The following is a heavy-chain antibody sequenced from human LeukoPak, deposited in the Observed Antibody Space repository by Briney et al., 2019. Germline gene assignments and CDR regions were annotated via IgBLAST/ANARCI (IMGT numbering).Heavy chain of an antibody. Sequence: ASVKVSCKASGGTFISYAISWVRQAPGQGLEWMGRIIPIFGTANYAQKFQGRVTITTDESTSTAYMELSSLRSEDTAVYYCARVGDSYYDSSGYPNAFDIWGQGTMVTVSS. J-gene: IGHJ3*02. CDR1: GGTFISYA. V-gene: IGHV1-69*05. CDR3: ARVGDSYYDSSGYPNAFDI. CDR2: IIPIFGTA. D-gene: IGHD3-22*01.